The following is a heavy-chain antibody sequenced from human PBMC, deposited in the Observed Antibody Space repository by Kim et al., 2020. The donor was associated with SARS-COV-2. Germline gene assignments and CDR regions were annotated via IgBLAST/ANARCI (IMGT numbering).Heavy chain of an antibody. Sequence: GGSLRLSCAASGFTFGGHDMHWVRQGPGKGLEWVSAIGTAGETFYSASVKGRFIISRENGRNSLFLQLDSLKVGDTAVYYCAGGIHQWLGVDVWGQGTTVTVS. CDR2: IGTAGET. J-gene: IGHJ6*02. V-gene: IGHV3-13*04. CDR3: AGGIHQWLGVDV. CDR1: GFTFGGHD. D-gene: IGHD5-18*01.